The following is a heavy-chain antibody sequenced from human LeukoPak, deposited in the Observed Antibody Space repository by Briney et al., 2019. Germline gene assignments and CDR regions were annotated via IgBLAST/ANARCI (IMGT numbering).Heavy chain of an antibody. V-gene: IGHV4-4*07. Sequence: ASETLSLTCTASGGSISSYYWSWIRQPAGKGLEWIGRIYISGSTNYNPSLKSRVTMSVDTSKNQFSLKLSSVTAADTAIYYCARDAYYYGSGSYPLDYWGQGTLVTVSS. D-gene: IGHD3-10*01. CDR2: IYISGST. J-gene: IGHJ4*02. CDR1: GGSISSYY. CDR3: ARDAYYYGSGSYPLDY.